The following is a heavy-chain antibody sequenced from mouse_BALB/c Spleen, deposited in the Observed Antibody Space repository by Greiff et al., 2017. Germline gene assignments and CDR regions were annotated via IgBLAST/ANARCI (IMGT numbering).Heavy chain of an antibody. CDR3: ASPSTMITTSGFAY. Sequence: EVQLVESGGGLVKPGGSLKLSCAASGFTFSSYAMSWVRQTPEKRLEWVASISSGGSTYYPDSVKGRFTISSDNARNILYLQMSSLRSEDTAMYYCASPSTMITTSGFAYWGQGTLVTVSA. V-gene: IGHV5-6-5*01. D-gene: IGHD2-4*01. CDR1: GFTFSSYA. CDR2: ISSGGST. J-gene: IGHJ3*01.